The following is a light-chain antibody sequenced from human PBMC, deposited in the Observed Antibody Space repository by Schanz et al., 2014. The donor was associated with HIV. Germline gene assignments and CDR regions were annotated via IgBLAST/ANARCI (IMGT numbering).Light chain of an antibody. Sequence: QSALTQPPSASGSPGQSVTISCTGTSSDVGGYNYVSWYQQHPGKAPKLMIYDVSHRPAGISNRFSGSKSGNTASLTISGLQAEDEADYYCCSYAGSRTYVFGTGTKLTVL. CDR3: CSYAGSRTYV. V-gene: IGLV2-14*03. CDR2: DVS. J-gene: IGLJ1*01. CDR1: SSDVGGYNY.